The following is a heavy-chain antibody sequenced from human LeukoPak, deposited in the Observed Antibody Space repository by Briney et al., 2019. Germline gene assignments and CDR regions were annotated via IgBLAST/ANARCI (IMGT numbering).Heavy chain of an antibody. CDR1: GYSFTNYW. Sequence: GASLQISCKGSGYSFTNYWIAWVRQMPGKGLEWMGIIYPDDSDTRYSPSFQGQVTISADKSISTAYLQYSSLKASDTAIYYCARRGFCSGGSCHSNAFDIWGQGTMVTVSS. D-gene: IGHD2-15*01. CDR3: ARRGFCSGGSCHSNAFDI. CDR2: IYPDDSDT. V-gene: IGHV5-51*01. J-gene: IGHJ3*02.